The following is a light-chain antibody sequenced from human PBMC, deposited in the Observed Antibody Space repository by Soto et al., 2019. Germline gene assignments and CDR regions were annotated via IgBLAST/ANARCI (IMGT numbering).Light chain of an antibody. Sequence: IQLTQSPSSLSASVGDRVTIPCRASQGISSNLAWYQQKPGKAPKVLINAASTLQSGVPSRFSGSGSGTDFTLTISSLQPEDFATYYCQQLKNYPITFGQGTRLEIK. CDR3: QQLKNYPIT. CDR1: QGISSN. V-gene: IGKV1-9*01. CDR2: AAS. J-gene: IGKJ5*01.